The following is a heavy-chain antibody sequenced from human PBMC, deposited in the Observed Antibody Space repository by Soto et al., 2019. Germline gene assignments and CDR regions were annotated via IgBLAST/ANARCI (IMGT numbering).Heavy chain of an antibody. CDR1: GFTLNTYV. Sequence: EVQLLESGGGLVQPGGSLRISCAASGFTLNTYVMNWVRQAPGKGLEWVSIIGTSGTKTYYADSVKGRFTMSRDNTTKTLYLQMNSLRADDTAVYYCATARQYYPGMDVWGQGTTVTVSS. V-gene: IGHV3-23*01. D-gene: IGHD3-10*01. CDR2: IGTSGTKT. J-gene: IGHJ6*02. CDR3: ATARQYYPGMDV.